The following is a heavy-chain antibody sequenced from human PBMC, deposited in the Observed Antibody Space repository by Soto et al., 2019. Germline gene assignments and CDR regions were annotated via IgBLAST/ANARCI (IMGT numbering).Heavy chain of an antibody. D-gene: IGHD3-10*01. V-gene: IGHV1-69*12. CDR1: GGTFSSYA. J-gene: IGHJ5*02. CDR2: IIPIFGTA. Sequence: QVQLVQSGAEVKKPGSSVKVSCKASGGTFSSYAISWVRQAPGQGLEWMGGIIPIFGTANYAQKFQGRVTITADESTSTAYMELSSLRCEDTAVDYCARWGNGGSYSYGSGSYYSNWFDPWGQGTLVTVSS. CDR3: ARWGNGGSYSYGSGSYYSNWFDP.